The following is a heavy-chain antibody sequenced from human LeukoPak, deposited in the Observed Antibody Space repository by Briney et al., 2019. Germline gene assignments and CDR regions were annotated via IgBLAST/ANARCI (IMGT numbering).Heavy chain of an antibody. CDR2: IYYSGST. CDR1: GGSISSSSYY. J-gene: IGHJ4*02. CDR3: ARGTYQLSYVDY. D-gene: IGHD2-2*01. V-gene: IGHV4-39*07. Sequence: SETLSLTCTVSGGSISSSSYYWGWIRQPPGMGLEWIGSIYYSGSTYYNPSLKSRVTISVDTSKNQFSLKLSSVTAADTAVYYCARGTYQLSYVDYWGQGTLVTVSS.